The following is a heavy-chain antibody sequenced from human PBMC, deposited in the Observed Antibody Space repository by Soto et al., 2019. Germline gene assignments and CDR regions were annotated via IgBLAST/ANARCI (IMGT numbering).Heavy chain of an antibody. CDR3: TTAQRGGIAEAALDY. V-gene: IGHV1-2*04. CDR2: INPNSGDT. D-gene: IGHD6-13*01. CDR1: GYTFTGYY. J-gene: IGHJ4*02. Sequence: ASVKISCKASGYTFTGYYMHWVRQAPGQGLEWMGWINPNSGDTSYAQNFQGWVTMTRDTSISTAYMELSRLRSDDTAVYYCTTAQRGGIAEAALDYWGQGTLVTVSS.